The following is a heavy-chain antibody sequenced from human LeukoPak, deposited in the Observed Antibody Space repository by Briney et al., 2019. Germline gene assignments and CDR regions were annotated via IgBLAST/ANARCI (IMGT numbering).Heavy chain of an antibody. CDR2: FYDSGST. CDR1: GGSIRSRNYY. Sequence: SETLSLTCTVSGGSIRSRNYYWDWIRQPPGKGLEWIGNFYDSGSTYYNPSLKSRVTISGDASKNQFSLKLTSVTAADTAVYYCARHTRPGCSGYENAFDIWGQGTMVTVSS. CDR3: ARHTRPGCSGYENAFDI. J-gene: IGHJ3*02. V-gene: IGHV4-39*01. D-gene: IGHD5-12*01.